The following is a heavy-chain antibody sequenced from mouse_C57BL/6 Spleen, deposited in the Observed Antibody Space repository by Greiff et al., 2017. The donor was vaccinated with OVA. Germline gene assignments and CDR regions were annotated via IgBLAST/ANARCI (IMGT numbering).Heavy chain of an antibody. CDR2: INPNNGGT. CDR1: GYTFTDYN. J-gene: IGHJ3*01. CDR3: ARTGPWFAY. D-gene: IGHD4-1*01. Sequence: EVKLEESGPELVKPGASVNIPCKASGYTFTDYNMDWVKQSHGKSLEWIGDINPNNGGTIYNQKFKGKATLTVDKSSSTAYMELRSLTSEDTAVYYCARTGPWFAYWGQGTLVTVSA. V-gene: IGHV1-18*01.